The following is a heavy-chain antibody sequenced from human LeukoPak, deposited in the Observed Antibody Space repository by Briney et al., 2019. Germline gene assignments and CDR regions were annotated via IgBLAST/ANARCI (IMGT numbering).Heavy chain of an antibody. CDR2: ITSSGGST. D-gene: IGHD2-21*02. J-gene: IGHJ4*02. CDR1: GFTFSSYA. V-gene: IGHV3-23*01. CDR3: AKRAEDDFYFDY. Sequence: GGSLRLSCVASGFTFSSYAMTWVRQAPVKGLEWVSSITSSGGSTYYADSVKGRFTISRDNSKNTLYLQMNSLRAEDTAVYYCAKRAEDDFYFDYWGQGTLVAVSS.